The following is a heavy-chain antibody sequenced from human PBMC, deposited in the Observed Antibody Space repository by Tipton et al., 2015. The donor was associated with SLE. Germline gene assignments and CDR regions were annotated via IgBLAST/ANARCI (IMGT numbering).Heavy chain of an antibody. D-gene: IGHD2-21*02. Sequence: TLSLTCTVSGVSISDHYWTWIRQPAGKGLEWIGRIYASGSTEYNPSLKSRVTISVDPSKNQFSLRLTSLTAADTAVYYCARLNDATAIASFDYWGQGNLVTVSS. CDR3: ARLNDATAIASFDY. V-gene: IGHV4-4*07. CDR2: IYASGST. J-gene: IGHJ4*02. CDR1: GVSISDHY.